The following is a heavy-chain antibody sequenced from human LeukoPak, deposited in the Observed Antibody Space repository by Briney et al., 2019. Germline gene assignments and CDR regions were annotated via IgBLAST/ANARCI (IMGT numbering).Heavy chain of an antibody. CDR3: ARKNSSGYYPLDY. CDR2: INHSGST. CDR1: GGSFSGYY. V-gene: IGHV4-34*01. J-gene: IGHJ4*02. D-gene: IGHD3-22*01. Sequence: SETLSLTCAVYGGSFSGYYWSWIRQPPGKGLEWIGEINHSGSTNYNPSLKSRVTISVDTSKNQFSLKPSSVTAADTAVYYCARKNSSGYYPLDYWGQGTLVTVSS.